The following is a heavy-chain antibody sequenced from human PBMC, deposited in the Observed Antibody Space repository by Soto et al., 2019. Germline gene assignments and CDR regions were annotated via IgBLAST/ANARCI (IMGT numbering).Heavy chain of an antibody. CDR2: ISAANDNT. V-gene: IGHV1-18*01. Sequence: QVQLVQSGGEVKKPRASVIVSCKASGYTFTSYGFSWVRQAPGQGLEWMGWISAANDNTEYAQKLQGRVTLTTDTSTSTAYMELRSLRSDDTAVYYCARAGLRYFDWASSDFWGQGTLVTVSS. J-gene: IGHJ4*02. CDR3: ARAGLRYFDWASSDF. CDR1: GYTFTSYG. D-gene: IGHD3-9*01.